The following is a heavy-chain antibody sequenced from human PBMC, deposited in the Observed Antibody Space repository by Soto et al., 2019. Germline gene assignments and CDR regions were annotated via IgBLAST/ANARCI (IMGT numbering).Heavy chain of an antibody. J-gene: IGHJ4*02. Sequence: QVQLVESGGGVVQPGKSLRLSCAASGFILSNYGMHWVRQAPGKGLGWVALISFDGKNRNYADSVKGRFTIYRDNPKNTLYLEMNSLRPEDTAFYYCAKRGGVVGGSEHPFFEYWGQGTLVTVSS. CDR3: AKRGGVVGGSEHPFFEY. CDR1: GFILSNYG. D-gene: IGHD2-15*01. V-gene: IGHV3-30*18. CDR2: ISFDGKNR.